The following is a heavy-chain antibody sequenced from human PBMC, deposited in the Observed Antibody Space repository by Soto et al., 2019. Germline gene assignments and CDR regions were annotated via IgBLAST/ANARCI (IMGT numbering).Heavy chain of an antibody. J-gene: IGHJ6*02. CDR1: GGSVGSYY. Sequence: SETLSLTCTVSGGSVGSYYWSWVRQSPGKGLEWIGNICYSGRTNYNPSLKSRVTISVNTSKNQFSLKLGSVTAADTAVYYCARSKYAGVVTYYYYYGMDVWGQGTKVTVSS. CDR3: ARSKYAGVVTYYYYYGMDV. V-gene: IGHV4-59*02. D-gene: IGHD3-3*01. CDR2: ICYSGRT.